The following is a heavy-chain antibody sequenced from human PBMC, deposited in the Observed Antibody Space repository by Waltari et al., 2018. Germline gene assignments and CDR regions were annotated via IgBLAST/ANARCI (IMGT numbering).Heavy chain of an antibody. V-gene: IGHV3-7*01. Sequence: EVQMVESGGGLVQPGGSLRLSCAASGFTFSSYWMTWVRQAPGKGLEWVANIKQDGRENYYVDSVKGRFTISRDDAKNSLYLQMNSLRNEDTAVYFCARVFVYGANSGKRPMDVWGKGTTVTVSS. CDR2: IKQDGREN. J-gene: IGHJ6*03. CDR3: ARVFVYGANSGKRPMDV. D-gene: IGHD4-17*01. CDR1: GFTFSSYW.